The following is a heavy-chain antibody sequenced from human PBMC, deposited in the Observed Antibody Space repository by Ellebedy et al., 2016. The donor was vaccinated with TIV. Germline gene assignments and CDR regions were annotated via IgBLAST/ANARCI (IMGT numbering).Heavy chain of an antibody. J-gene: IGHJ4*02. CDR3: TRVRIGVADGY. V-gene: IGHV4-38-2*02. CDR1: GSSISSGYY. CDR2: IHHSGSN. Sequence: MPSETLSLTCSVSGSSISSGYYWGWIRQPPGKGLEWIGSIHHSGSNYYNPSLKSRVTISVDTSKNQFSLKLGSVTAADTAVYYCTRVRIGVADGYWGQGTLVTVSS. D-gene: IGHD6-19*01.